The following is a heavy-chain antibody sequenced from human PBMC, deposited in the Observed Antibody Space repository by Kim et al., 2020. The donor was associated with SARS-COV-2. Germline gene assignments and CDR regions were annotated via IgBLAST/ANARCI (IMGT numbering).Heavy chain of an antibody. CDR3: ARAFRQGYYYYGMDV. CDR2: IYHSGST. J-gene: IGHJ6*02. Sequence: SETLSLTCAVSGGSISSSNWWSWVRQPPGKGLEWIGEIYHSGSTNYNPSLKSRVTISVDKSKNQFSLKLSSVTAADTAVYYCARAFRQGYYYYGMDVWGQGTTVTVSS. CDR1: GGSISSSNW. V-gene: IGHV4-4*02. D-gene: IGHD3-10*01.